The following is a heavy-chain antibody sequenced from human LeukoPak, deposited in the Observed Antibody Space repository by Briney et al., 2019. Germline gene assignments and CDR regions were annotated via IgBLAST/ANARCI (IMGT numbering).Heavy chain of an antibody. CDR2: IYYSGST. Sequence: SETLSLTCPVSGGSISSGGCYWSWIRQHPGKGLQWIGYIYYSGSTHYNPSLKSRITISLDTSKNQFSLKLTSMTAADTAVYYCARAKGNWFDPWGQGTLVTVSS. CDR3: ARAKGNWFDP. J-gene: IGHJ5*02. CDR1: GGSISSGGCY. V-gene: IGHV4-31*03.